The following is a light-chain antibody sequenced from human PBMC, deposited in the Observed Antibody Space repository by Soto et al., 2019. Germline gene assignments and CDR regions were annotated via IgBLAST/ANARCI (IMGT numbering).Light chain of an antibody. J-gene: IGLJ2*01. CDR1: SSDVGGYNE. CDR3: SSHAAGSTLI. CDR2: DVT. V-gene: IGLV2-14*03. Sequence: QSVLTQPASVSGSPGQSPTISCTGTSSDVGGYNEVAWYQQRPGKAPKVMIYDVTNRPSGVSSRFSGSKSGNTASLTISGLQAEDEAYYYCSSHAAGSTLIFGGGTKLTVL.